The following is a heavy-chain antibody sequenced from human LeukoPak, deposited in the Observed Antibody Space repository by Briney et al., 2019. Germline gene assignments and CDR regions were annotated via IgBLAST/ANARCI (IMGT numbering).Heavy chain of an antibody. CDR1: GGSISSSNW. CDR3: ARPDEQQVGLGYYFDY. V-gene: IGHV4-4*02. CDR2: IYHSGST. J-gene: IGHJ4*02. D-gene: IGHD6-13*01. Sequence: SGTLSRTCAVSGGSISSSNWGSWVRQPPGKGLEWIGDIYHSGSTNYNPSLKSRVTISVDKSKNQFSLKLSSVTAAETAVYYCARPDEQQVGLGYYFDYWGQGTLVTVSS.